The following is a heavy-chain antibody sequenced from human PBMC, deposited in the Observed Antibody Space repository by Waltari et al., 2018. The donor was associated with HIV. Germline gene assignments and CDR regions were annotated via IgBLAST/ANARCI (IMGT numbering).Heavy chain of an antibody. CDR2: ITHSGST. D-gene: IGHD6-19*01. CDR1: GGSFCGYY. J-gene: IGHJ4*02. Sequence: QVQLQQWGAGLLKPSETLYLTCAVYGGSFCGYYLSWIRQPPAQGLEWSGEITHSGSTNENPVLKSRVTIAVDTPKNQVSLTLSSVPAADTAVYYCARGLPRKAIAVAGTRGGDYWGQGTLVTVSS. CDR3: ARGLPRKAIAVAGTRGGDY. V-gene: IGHV4-34*01.